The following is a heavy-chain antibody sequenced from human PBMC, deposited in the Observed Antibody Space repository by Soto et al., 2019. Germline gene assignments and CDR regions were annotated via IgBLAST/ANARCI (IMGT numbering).Heavy chain of an antibody. CDR1: GFTFSSYS. V-gene: IGHV3-21*01. CDR3: ARDNSPTPARGYGMDV. CDR2: ISSSSSYI. D-gene: IGHD2-15*01. J-gene: IGHJ6*02. Sequence: EVQLVESGGGLVKPGGSLRLSCAASGFTFSSYSMNWVRQAPGKGLEWVSSISSSSSYIYYADSVKGRFTISRDNAKNSLYLQMNSLRAEDTAVYYCARDNSPTPARGYGMDVWGQGTTVTVSS.